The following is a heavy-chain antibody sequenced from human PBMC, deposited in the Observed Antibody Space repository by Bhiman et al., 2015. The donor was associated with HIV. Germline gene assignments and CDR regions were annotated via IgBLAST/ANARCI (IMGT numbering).Heavy chain of an antibody. D-gene: IGHD4-17*01. Sequence: EVQLVESGGGLVKPGGSLRLSCAASGFTFSIYSMNWVRQAPGKGLEWVSSISSSSSYIYYADSLKGRFTISRDNAKNSLYLQMNSLRAEDTAVYFCARDPTTVTTAEYEYYFDYWGQGTLVTVSS. V-gene: IGHV3-21*03. CDR2: ISSSSSYI. J-gene: IGHJ4*02. CDR1: GFTFSIYS. CDR3: ARDPTTVTTAEYEYYFDY.